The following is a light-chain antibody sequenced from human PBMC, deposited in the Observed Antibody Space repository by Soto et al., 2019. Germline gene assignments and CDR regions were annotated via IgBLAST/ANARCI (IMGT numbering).Light chain of an antibody. CDR1: QTVSSSF. CDR3: QQFGSLGT. CDR2: DAS. Sequence: EVVLTQSPGTLSLSPGERATLSCRTSQTVSSSFLAWYQQKPGQAPRLLMFDASNRATDIPDRFSGSGSGTDFTLTIGRLEPEDFVVYYCQQFGSLGTFGQGTKVEIK. J-gene: IGKJ1*01. V-gene: IGKV3-20*01.